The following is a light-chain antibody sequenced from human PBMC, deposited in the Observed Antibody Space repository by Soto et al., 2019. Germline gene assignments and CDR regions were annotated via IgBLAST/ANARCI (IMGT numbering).Light chain of an antibody. CDR3: QQSYNSPST. CDR2: AAS. J-gene: IGKJ1*01. V-gene: IGKV1-39*01. Sequence: DIQMTQSPSSLSASVGDRVTITCRASQGITTYLNWYQQKPGKAPNLLIYAASSLQSGVPSRFSGGGSGTDFTLTISSLQPDDFATYYCQQSYNSPSTFGQGTKVEIK. CDR1: QGITTY.